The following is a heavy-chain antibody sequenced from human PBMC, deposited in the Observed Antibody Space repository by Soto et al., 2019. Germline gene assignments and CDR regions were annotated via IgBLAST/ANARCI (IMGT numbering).Heavy chain of an antibody. V-gene: IGHV1-69*02. Sequence: QVQLVQSGAEVKRPGASVKVSCQTSGGTFRTYTINWVRQAPGQGLEWMGRIIPILDGANYAQKYQGRATIPAYKSTGPGHLELRSLRSEDTAVYYCARSSQEDTGVAGPKDIWFDPWGQGTLVTVSS. J-gene: IGHJ5*02. CDR2: IIPILDGA. CDR1: GGTFRTYT. CDR3: ARSSQEDTGVAGPKDIWFDP. D-gene: IGHD6-19*01.